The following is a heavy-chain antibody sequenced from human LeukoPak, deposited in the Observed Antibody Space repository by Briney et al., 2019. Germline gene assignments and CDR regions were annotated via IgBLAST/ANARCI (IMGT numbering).Heavy chain of an antibody. D-gene: IGHD3-22*01. CDR2: IKQDGSEK. V-gene: IGHV3-7*01. J-gene: IGHJ4*02. CDR1: GFTFSSYR. Sequence: GGSLRLSCAASGFTFSSYRMSWVRQAPGKGLEWVANIKQDGSEKYYVDSVKGRFTISRDNAKNSLYLQMNSLRAEDTAVYYCARDPVGGYAYYFDYWGQGALVTVSS. CDR3: ARDPVGGYAYYFDY.